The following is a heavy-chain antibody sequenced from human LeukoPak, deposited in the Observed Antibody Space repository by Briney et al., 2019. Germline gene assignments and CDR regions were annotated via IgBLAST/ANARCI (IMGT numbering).Heavy chain of an antibody. CDR1: GGTFISYA. Sequence: SVKVSCKASGGTFISYAISWVRQAPGQGLEWMGGIIPIFGTANYAQKFQGRVTITADESTSTAYMELSSLRSEDTAVYYCAREVQVLRYFDWLLYVNWFDPWGQGTLVTVSS. J-gene: IGHJ5*02. CDR2: IIPIFGTA. D-gene: IGHD3-9*01. CDR3: AREVQVLRYFDWLLYVNWFDP. V-gene: IGHV1-69*13.